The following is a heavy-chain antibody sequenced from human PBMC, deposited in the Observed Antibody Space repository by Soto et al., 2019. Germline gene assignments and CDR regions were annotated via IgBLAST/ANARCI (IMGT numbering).Heavy chain of an antibody. Sequence: QAGGSLRLSCSASGFTFSGSAMHWVRQASGKGLEWVGRIRNKANNYATAYAASVKGRFTISRDDSRNTAYLQMNSLETEDTAVYYCTASVYDSFLDYWAQGSLVTVSS. CDR2: IRNKANNYAT. D-gene: IGHD5-12*01. J-gene: IGHJ4*02. V-gene: IGHV3-73*01. CDR1: GFTFSGSA. CDR3: TASVYDSFLDY.